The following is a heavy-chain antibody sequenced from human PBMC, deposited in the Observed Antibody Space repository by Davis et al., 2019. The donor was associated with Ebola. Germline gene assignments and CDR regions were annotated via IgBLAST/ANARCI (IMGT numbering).Heavy chain of an antibody. J-gene: IGHJ6*02. CDR3: AREGRYYYYYGMDV. V-gene: IGHV3-48*04. CDR1: GFTFSSYA. CDR2: ISSSGSTI. Sequence: GESLKISCAASGFTFSSYAMSWVRQAPGKGLEWVSYISSSGSTIYYADSVKGRFTISRDNAKNSLYLQMNSLRAEDTAVYYCAREGRYYYYYGMDVWGQGTTVTVSS.